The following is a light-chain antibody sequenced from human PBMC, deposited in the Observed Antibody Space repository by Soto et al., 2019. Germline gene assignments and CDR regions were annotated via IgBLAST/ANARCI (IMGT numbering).Light chain of an antibody. V-gene: IGKV2-30*01. CDR3: MQGTHWPLT. CDR1: QSLEYSDGNTY. CDR2: KIS. J-gene: IGKJ4*01. Sequence: DVVVTQSPLSLPVTLGQAASISCRSSQSLEYSDGNTYLNWFHQRPGQSPRRLIYKISNRDSGVPDRFSGSGSGTDFTLKISRVEAEDVGVYYCMQGTHWPLTFGGGTKVDIK.